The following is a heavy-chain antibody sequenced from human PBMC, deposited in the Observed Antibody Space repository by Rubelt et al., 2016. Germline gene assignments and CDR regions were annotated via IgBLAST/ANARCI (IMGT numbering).Heavy chain of an antibody. CDR1: GAPITSGGYS. CDR3: ARDKLPRYGMDV. J-gene: IGHJ6*02. CDR2: IQYSGST. Sequence: QLQLQESGSGLVKPSQTLSLTCTVSGAPITSGGYSWSWIRQPPGKGLEWIGSIQYSGSTYYNPSLKSRLTISVDTSKNQFARKLSSVTAADTAVDYCARDKLPRYGMDVWGQGTTVTVSS. D-gene: IGHD5-24*01. V-gene: IGHV4-30-2*03.